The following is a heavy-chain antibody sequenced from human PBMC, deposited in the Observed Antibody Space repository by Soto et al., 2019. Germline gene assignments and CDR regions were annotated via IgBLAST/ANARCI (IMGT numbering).Heavy chain of an antibody. D-gene: IGHD3-10*01. CDR1: GGTFSSYA. Sequence: QVQLVQSGAEVKKPGSSVKVSCKASGGTFSSYAISWVRQAPGQGLEWMGGIIPIFGTANYAQKFQGRVTITAEESTSTAYMELSSLRSEDTAVYYCARDGPGRGSGSRIPFDIWGQGTMVTVSS. CDR3: ARDGPGRGSGSRIPFDI. CDR2: IIPIFGTA. J-gene: IGHJ3*02. V-gene: IGHV1-69*01.